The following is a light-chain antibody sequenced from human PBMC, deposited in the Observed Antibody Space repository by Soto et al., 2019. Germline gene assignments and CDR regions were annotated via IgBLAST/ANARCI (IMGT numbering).Light chain of an antibody. J-gene: IGKJ5*01. CDR3: QQYTNWPPIT. Sequence: EILLTQSPGTLPVSPGERATLSCRASQSVGSNLAWFQQKPGQAPRLLIYGSSTRATGVPARFSGSGSGADFTLTISNLQSEDFAVYYCQQYTNWPPITFGQGTRLEIK. V-gene: IGKV3-15*01. CDR2: GSS. CDR1: QSVGSN.